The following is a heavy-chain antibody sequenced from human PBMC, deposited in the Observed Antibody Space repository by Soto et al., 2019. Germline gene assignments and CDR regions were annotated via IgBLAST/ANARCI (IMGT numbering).Heavy chain of an antibody. CDR3: VGFCRGTSCTDF. Sequence: SETLSLTCAVYGASLSSYSWRWFSQPRGKGLDWIGEINGSGNTNYNPSLKSRVTISEGSSRNLIALTLTSVTAADTAVYYCVGFCRGTSCTDFWGQGTLVTVSS. D-gene: IGHD2-2*01. CDR2: INGSGNT. V-gene: IGHV4-34*01. J-gene: IGHJ4*02. CDR1: GASLSSYS.